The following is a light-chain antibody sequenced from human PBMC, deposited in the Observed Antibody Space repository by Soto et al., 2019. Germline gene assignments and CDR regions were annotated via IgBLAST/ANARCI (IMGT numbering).Light chain of an antibody. CDR1: DSDVGGYNY. Sequence: QSALTQPASVSGSPGQSITISCTGTDSDVGGYNYVSWYQQHPGKAPKLIIYGVTNRPSGISDRFSGFKSANTAYLTISGVQPEDEADYHCSSYTTIKTVVFGGGTQLTVL. J-gene: IGLJ2*01. CDR2: GVT. V-gene: IGLV2-14*01. CDR3: SSYTTIKTVV.